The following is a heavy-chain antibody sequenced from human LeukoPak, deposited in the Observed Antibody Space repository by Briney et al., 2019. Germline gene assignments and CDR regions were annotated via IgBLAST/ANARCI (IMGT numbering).Heavy chain of an antibody. D-gene: IGHD6-19*01. Sequence: SETLSLTCTVSGGSISSYYWSWIRQPPGKGLEWIGDIYYSGSTNYNPSLKSRVTISVDTSKNQFSLKLSSVTAADTAVYYCARQWLVRADFDYWGQGTLVTVSS. CDR3: ARQWLVRADFDY. V-gene: IGHV4-59*01. CDR2: IYYSGST. J-gene: IGHJ4*02. CDR1: GGSISSYY.